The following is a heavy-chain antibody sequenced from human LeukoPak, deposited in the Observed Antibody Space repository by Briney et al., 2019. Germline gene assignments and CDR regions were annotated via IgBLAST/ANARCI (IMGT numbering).Heavy chain of an antibody. CDR1: GDSISSGGYA. J-gene: IGHJ3*02. D-gene: IGHD3-22*01. CDR2: IFHGGST. V-gene: IGHV4-30-2*01. Sequence: PSETLSLTCAVSGDSISSGGYAWSWIRQPPGRGLQWIGYIFHGGSTHYNPSLKSRVSISLDRSKKQFSLKVSSVIAADTAVYYCARQVIGSSGYPDAFDIWGQGTMVTVSS. CDR3: ARQVIGSSGYPDAFDI.